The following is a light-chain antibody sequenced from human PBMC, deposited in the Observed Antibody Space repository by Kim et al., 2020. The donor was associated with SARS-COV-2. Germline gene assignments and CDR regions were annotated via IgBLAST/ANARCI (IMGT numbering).Light chain of an antibody. J-gene: IGLJ2*01. CDR2: GYN. Sequence: GQGVTISCSGSVSNVVRNAVNWSQQLPGTAPKLLIFGYNQRPSGVPDRFSGSKSGTAASLAISGLQSEDEADYYCAAWDDNLNGVGFGGGTQLTVL. CDR3: AAWDDNLNGVG. CDR1: VSNVVRNA. V-gene: IGLV1-44*01.